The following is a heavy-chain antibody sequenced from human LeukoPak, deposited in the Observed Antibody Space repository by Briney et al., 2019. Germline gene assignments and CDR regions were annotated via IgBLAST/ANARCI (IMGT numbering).Heavy chain of an antibody. V-gene: IGHV3-30*02. CDR3: AKDAKIVVVGTAFDV. D-gene: IGHD3-22*01. J-gene: IGHJ3*01. Sequence: GGSLRLSCAASGFSFSTYGMHWVRQAPGKGLEWVAFIQYDGSNKYYVDSVKGRFTISRDNSKNTLYLQMNSLTAEDTAVYYCAKDAKIVVVGTAFDVWGQGTMLTVSS. CDR1: GFSFSTYG. CDR2: IQYDGSNK.